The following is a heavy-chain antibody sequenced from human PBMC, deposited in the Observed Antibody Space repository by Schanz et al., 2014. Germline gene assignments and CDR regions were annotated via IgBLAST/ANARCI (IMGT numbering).Heavy chain of an antibody. V-gene: IGHV3-23*01. CDR2: ISGSGGST. CDR3: ARVKYCTITRCYRTETEGIYYMDV. J-gene: IGHJ6*03. CDR1: GFNFSDYA. D-gene: IGHD2-2*01. Sequence: EVHLLESGGGLVPPGGSLRLSCAASGFNFSDYAMCWVRQAPGKGLEWVSAISGSGGSTYYADSVKGRFTISRDNAKNSLYLQMTSLRAEDTAVYYCARVKYCTITRCYRTETEGIYYMDVWGKGTTVTVSS.